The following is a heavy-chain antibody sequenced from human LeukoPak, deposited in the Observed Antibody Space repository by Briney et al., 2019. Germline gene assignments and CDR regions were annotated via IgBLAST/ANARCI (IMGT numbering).Heavy chain of an antibody. D-gene: IGHD4-17*01. V-gene: IGHV4-59*01. CDR3: ARSSKDDYGDYGLDY. Sequence: SETLSLTCTVSGGSISSYYWNWIRQSPEKGLEWIGYIYYSGSTNYNPSLKSRVTISVDTSKNQFSLKLSSVTAADTAVYYCARSSKDDYGDYGLDYWGQGTLVTVSS. CDR1: GGSISSYY. J-gene: IGHJ4*02. CDR2: IYYSGST.